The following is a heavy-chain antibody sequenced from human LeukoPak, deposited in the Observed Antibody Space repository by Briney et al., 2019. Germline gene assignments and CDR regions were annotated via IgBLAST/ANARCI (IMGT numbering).Heavy chain of an antibody. Sequence: SETLSLTCTVSGASITSYYWNWIRQPPGKGLEWLGNIHYRGTTNYNPSLKSRVTLSVDTSKNQFALKVTSVTAADTAVYYCARDEYGDFQGFDYWGQGTWVTVSS. CDR2: IHYRGTT. J-gene: IGHJ4*02. CDR1: GASITSYY. CDR3: ARDEYGDFQGFDY. V-gene: IGHV4-59*01. D-gene: IGHD4-17*01.